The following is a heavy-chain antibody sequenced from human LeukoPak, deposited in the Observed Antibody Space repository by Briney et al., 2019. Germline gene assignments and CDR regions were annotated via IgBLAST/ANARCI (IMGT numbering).Heavy chain of an antibody. CDR2: ISGNGGTT. CDR1: GFTFDDYA. D-gene: IGHD6-13*01. Sequence: GGSLRLSCAASGFTFDDYAMHWVRQAPGKGLEWVSTISGNGGTTYYADSVKGRFTISRDNSKNTLYLQMNSLRVEDTAVYYCAKPPPDSSSWLFDYWGQGTLVTVSS. V-gene: IGHV3-23*01. CDR3: AKPPPDSSSWLFDY. J-gene: IGHJ4*02.